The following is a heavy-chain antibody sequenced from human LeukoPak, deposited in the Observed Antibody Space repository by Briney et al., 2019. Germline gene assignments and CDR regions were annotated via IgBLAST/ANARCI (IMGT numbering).Heavy chain of an antibody. CDR3: ARVLTHYYYMDV. CDR2: IYSGGST. Sequence: TGGSLRLSCAASGFTVSSNHMSWVRQAPGKGLEWVSVIYSGGSTYYADSVKGRFTISRDNSKNTLYLQMNSLRAEDTAVYYCARVLTHYYYMDVWGKGTTVTVSS. J-gene: IGHJ6*03. V-gene: IGHV3-53*05. CDR1: GFTVSSNH.